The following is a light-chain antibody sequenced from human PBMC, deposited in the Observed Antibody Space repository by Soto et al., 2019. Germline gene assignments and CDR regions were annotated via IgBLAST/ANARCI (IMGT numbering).Light chain of an antibody. Sequence: QSVLNQPASVSGSPGQSITISCTGTSSDIGTYNLVSWYQQHPCKAPKLMIYEGNKRPSGVSNRFSGSRSGTTASLTISGLQAEDEADYYCCSYAEGGTLVFGGGTKLTVL. J-gene: IGLJ3*02. CDR1: SSDIGTYNL. CDR2: EGN. V-gene: IGLV2-23*01. CDR3: CSYAEGGTLV.